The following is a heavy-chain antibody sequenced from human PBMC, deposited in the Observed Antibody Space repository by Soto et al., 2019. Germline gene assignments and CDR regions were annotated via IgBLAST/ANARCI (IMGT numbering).Heavy chain of an antibody. V-gene: IGHV3-48*03. Sequence: SGGSLRLSCAASGFIFSNYEMNWVRQAPGKGLEWLSYISSVGSTVYYADSVKGRFTISRDSAKSSLYLQMNSLRAEDTAVYYCAKEATNINNFDYWGKGTLVTVSS. CDR1: GFIFSNYE. CDR3: AKEATNINNFDY. J-gene: IGHJ4*02. CDR2: ISSVGSTV. D-gene: IGHD1-26*01.